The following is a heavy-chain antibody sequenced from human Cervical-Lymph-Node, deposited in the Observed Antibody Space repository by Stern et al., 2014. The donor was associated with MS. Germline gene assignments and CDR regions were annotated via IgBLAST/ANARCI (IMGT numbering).Heavy chain of an antibody. D-gene: IGHD5-12*01. CDR3: ARVSISGYDYFDP. V-gene: IGHV4-4*02. Sequence: QVQLQESGPGLVKPSGTLSLTCAVSRDSISSDKWWSWVRQSPGKGLEWIGDIHNSETTNSDPSLKSRLTFSIDKSKKKFSLRLSSVTAADTAVYYCARVSISGYDYFDPWGQGTLVTVSS. CDR2: IHNSETT. J-gene: IGHJ5*02. CDR1: RDSISSDKW.